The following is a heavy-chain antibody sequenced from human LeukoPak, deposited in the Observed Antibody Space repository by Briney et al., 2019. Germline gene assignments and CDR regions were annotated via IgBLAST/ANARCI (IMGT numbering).Heavy chain of an antibody. V-gene: IGHV3-7*01. CDR3: ARDRRGRYDILTGYSGFDY. Sequence: GGSLRLSCAASGFTFSSYRMSWVRQAPGKGLEWVANIKQDGSEKYYVDSVKGRFTISRDNAKNSLYLQMNSLRAEDTAVYYCARDRRGRYDILTGYSGFDYWGQGTLVTVSS. CDR2: IKQDGSEK. J-gene: IGHJ4*02. CDR1: GFTFSSYR. D-gene: IGHD3-9*01.